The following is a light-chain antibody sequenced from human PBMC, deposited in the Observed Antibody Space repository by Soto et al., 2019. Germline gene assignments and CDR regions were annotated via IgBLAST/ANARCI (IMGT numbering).Light chain of an antibody. CDR1: NIGSKS. CDR2: YDS. V-gene: IGLV3-21*04. Sequence: SYKLTQPPSVSEGRGKTARNTCGGNNIGSKSVHWYQQKPGQAPVLVIYYDSDRPSGIPERFSGSNSGNTATLTISRVESGDEADYYCQVSDSSSELYVLGTGTRSPA. J-gene: IGLJ1*01. CDR3: QVSDSSSELYV.